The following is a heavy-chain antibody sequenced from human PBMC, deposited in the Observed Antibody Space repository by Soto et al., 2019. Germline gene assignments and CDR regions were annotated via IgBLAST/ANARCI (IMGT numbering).Heavy chain of an antibody. CDR3: AKDGQQTGTTEFDY. V-gene: IGHV3-30*18. CDR1: GFTFSSYG. Sequence: GGSLRLSCAASGFTFSSYGMHWVRQAPGKGLEWVAVISYDGSNKYYADSVKGRFTISRDNSKNTLYLQMNSLRAEDTAVYYCAKDGQQTGTTEFDYWGQGTLVTVSS. CDR2: ISYDGSNK. J-gene: IGHJ4*02. D-gene: IGHD1-7*01.